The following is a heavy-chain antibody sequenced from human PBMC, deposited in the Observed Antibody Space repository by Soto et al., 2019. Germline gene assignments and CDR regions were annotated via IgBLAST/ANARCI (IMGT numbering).Heavy chain of an antibody. CDR2: IYYSGST. CDR1: GGSISSGGYY. J-gene: IGHJ4*02. V-gene: IGHV4-31*03. Sequence: QVQLQESGPGLVKTSQPLSLTCTVSGGSISSGGYYWRWIRQRPGQGLEWIGYIYYSGSTYYNPPLKSRVTIAVDTSKNQCSLKLSSVTAADTAVYYCARGVSIRYQLPNPYYIDYWGQGTLVTVSS. D-gene: IGHD2-2*01. CDR3: ARGVSIRYQLPNPYYIDY.